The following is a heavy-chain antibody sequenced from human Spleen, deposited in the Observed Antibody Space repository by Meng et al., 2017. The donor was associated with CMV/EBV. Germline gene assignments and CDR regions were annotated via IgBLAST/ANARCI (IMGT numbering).Heavy chain of an antibody. CDR2: IKQDGSEK. CDR3: ARGTLFGPFDY. Sequence: GGSLRLSCAASGFTFSSYWMSWVRQAPGKGLEWVANIKQDGSEKYYVDSVKGRFTISRDNSKNTLYLQMNSLRAEDTAVYYCARGTLFGPFDYWGQGTLVTVSS. V-gene: IGHV3-7*01. D-gene: IGHD3-9*01. CDR1: GFTFSSYW. J-gene: IGHJ4*02.